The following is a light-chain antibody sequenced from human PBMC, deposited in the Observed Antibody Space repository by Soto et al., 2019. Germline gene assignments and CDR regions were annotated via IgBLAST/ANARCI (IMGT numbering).Light chain of an antibody. V-gene: IGLV2-14*01. CDR1: SSDVGAYNY. CDR3: ISYTSNSTLV. CDR2: AVS. Sequence: QSALTQPASVSGSPGRSITISCTGTSSDVGAYNYVSWYQQHPDKAPKLMIYAVSNRPSGVSNRFSGSKSGNTASLAISGLQAEDEADYYCISYTSNSTLVFGGGTKLTVL. J-gene: IGLJ2*01.